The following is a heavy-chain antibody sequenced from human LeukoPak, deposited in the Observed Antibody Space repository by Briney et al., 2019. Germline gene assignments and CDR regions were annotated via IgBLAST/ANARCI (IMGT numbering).Heavy chain of an antibody. J-gene: IGHJ6*02. CDR3: AKDRAIQTNYYFYYGMDV. Sequence: PGGSLRLSCAASGFTISSYGMHWVRQAPGKGLEWVAVISYDGNNKYYADSVKGRFTISRDNSEDTLFLQMSSLRPEDTAVYYCAKDRAIQTNYYFYYGMDVWGQGTTVTVSS. CDR2: ISYDGNNK. CDR1: GFTISSYG. V-gene: IGHV3-30*18.